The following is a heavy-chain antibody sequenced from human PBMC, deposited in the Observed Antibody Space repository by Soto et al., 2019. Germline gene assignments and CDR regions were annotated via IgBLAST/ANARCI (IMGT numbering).Heavy chain of an antibody. CDR1: GFTFSNAW. Sequence: GGSLRLSCAASGFTFSNAWMSWVRQAPGKGLEWVGRIKSKTDGGTTDYAAPVKGRFTISRDDSKNTLYLQMNSLKTEDTAVYYCTTGTGYCSSTSCYQRGDSFDYWGQGTLVTVSS. CDR3: TTGTGYCSSTSCYQRGDSFDY. CDR2: IKSKTDGGTT. J-gene: IGHJ4*02. V-gene: IGHV3-15*01. D-gene: IGHD2-2*01.